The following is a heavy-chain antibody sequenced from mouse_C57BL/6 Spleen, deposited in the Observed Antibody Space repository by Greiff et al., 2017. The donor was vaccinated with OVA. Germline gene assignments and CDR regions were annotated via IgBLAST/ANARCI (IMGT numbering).Heavy chain of an antibody. Sequence: QVQLQQPGAELVKPGASVKMSCTASGYTFTSYWITWVKQRPGQGLEWIGDIYPGSGSTNYNENFKSKATLTVDTSSSTAYMQLSSLTSEDSAIYYCARSRGSSPSWYFDVWGTGTTVTVAS. D-gene: IGHD1-1*01. J-gene: IGHJ1*03. V-gene: IGHV1-55*01. CDR3: ARSRGSSPSWYFDV. CDR2: IYPGSGST. CDR1: GYTFTSYW.